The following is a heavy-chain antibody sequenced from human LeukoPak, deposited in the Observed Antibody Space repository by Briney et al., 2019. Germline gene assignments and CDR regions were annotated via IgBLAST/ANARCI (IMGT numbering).Heavy chain of an antibody. Sequence: PSQTLSLTCTVSGGSISSGGYYWSWIRQHPGKGLEWIGYIYYSGSTYYNPSLKSRVTISVDTSKNQFSLKLSSVTAADTAVYYCARALPNYDILTGYYHPLNFDYWGQGTLVTVSS. V-gene: IGHV4-31*03. J-gene: IGHJ4*02. CDR3: ARALPNYDILTGYYHPLNFDY. CDR2: IYYSGST. CDR1: GGSISSGGYY. D-gene: IGHD3-9*01.